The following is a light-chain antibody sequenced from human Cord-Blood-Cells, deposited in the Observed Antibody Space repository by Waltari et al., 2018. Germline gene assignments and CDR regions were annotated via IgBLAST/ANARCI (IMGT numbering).Light chain of an antibody. Sequence: IVMTQSPATLSVSPGERATLSCRASQSVSSNVAWYQQKPGQAPRLLISGASTRATGIPARFSGSGSGTEFTLTISSLQSEDFAVYYCQQYNNWPYTFGQGTKLEIK. CDR3: QQYNNWPYT. CDR1: QSVSSN. J-gene: IGKJ2*01. CDR2: GAS. V-gene: IGKV3-15*01.